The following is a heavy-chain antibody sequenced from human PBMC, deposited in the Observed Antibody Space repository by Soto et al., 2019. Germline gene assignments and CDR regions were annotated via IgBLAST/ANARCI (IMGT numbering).Heavy chain of an antibody. D-gene: IGHD5-12*01. V-gene: IGHV5-51*01. CDR2: IYPGDSDT. J-gene: IGHJ3*02. CDR3: AIRTSGYPGDPLDI. Sequence: XESLKVSCKCSGYSCTSYWIGLVLQMPGKGLEWMGIIYPGDSDTRYSPSFQGQVTISADKSISTAYLQWSSLKASDTAMYYCAIRTSGYPGDPLDIWGQGTMVTVSS. CDR1: GYSCTSYW.